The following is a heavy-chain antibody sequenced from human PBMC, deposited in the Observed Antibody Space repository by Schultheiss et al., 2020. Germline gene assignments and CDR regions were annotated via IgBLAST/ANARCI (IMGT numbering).Heavy chain of an antibody. V-gene: IGHV4-59*08. J-gene: IGHJ6*02. Sequence: SQTLSLTCTVSGGSISSYYWSWIRQPPGKGLEWIGYIYYSGSTNYNPSLKSRVTISVDTSKNQFSLKLSSVTPEDTAVYYCARQTTVTPGHGMDVWGQGTTVTVSS. CDR2: IYYSGST. D-gene: IGHD4-17*01. CDR1: GGSISSYY. CDR3: ARQTTVTPGHGMDV.